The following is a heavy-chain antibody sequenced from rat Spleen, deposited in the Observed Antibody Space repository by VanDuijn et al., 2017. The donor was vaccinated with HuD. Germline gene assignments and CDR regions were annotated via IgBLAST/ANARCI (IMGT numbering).Heavy chain of an antibody. J-gene: IGHJ2*01. CDR2: ISYDGSST. V-gene: IGHV5-7*01. CDR1: GFTVSDYN. D-gene: IGHD1-11*01. CDR3: ARSGYGGYYFDY. Sequence: EVQLVESGGGLVQPGRSLKLSCAASGFTVSDYNMAWVRQAPKKGLEWVATISYDGSSTYYRDSVKGRFTISRDNAKSTLFLRMDSLRSEDTATYYCARSGYGGYYFDYWGQGVMVTVSS.